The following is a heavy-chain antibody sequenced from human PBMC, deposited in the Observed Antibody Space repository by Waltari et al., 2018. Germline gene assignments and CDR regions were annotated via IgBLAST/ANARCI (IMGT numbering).Heavy chain of an antibody. CDR3: ARGKFMAINPLGH. CDR1: GYTFSDFY. V-gene: IGHV1-2*02. D-gene: IGHD2-2*02. CDR2: INPKSGGT. J-gene: IGHJ4*02. Sequence: QVQLLQSATKVKKPGASVKISCKATGYTFSDFYIHWFRQAPGQGLEWMGWINPKSGGTNYPPTFQGRVTMTRDTSNSTVYMAVNSLRSDDTAVYFCARGKFMAINPLGHWGQGTLVTVSS.